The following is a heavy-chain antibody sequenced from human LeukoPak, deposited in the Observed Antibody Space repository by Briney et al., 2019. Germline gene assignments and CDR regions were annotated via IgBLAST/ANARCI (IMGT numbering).Heavy chain of an antibody. CDR1: GGTFSSYA. CDR2: IIPILGIA. D-gene: IGHD2-2*01. CDR3: AREGIVVVPAAIHPYYYYGMDV. J-gene: IGHJ6*02. V-gene: IGHV1-69*04. Sequence: SVKVSCKASGGTFSSYAISWVRQAPGQVLVWMGRIIPILGIANYAQKFQGRVTITADKSTSTAYMELSSLRSEDTAVYYCAREGIVVVPAAIHPYYYYGMDVWGQGTTVTVSS.